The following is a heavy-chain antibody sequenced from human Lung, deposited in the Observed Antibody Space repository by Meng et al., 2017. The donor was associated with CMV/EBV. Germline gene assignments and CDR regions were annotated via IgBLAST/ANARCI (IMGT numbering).Heavy chain of an antibody. V-gene: IGHV4-4*02. CDR1: GTSISTSNW. CDR2: VYHSGYT. CDR3: ARVTEYGGNCFDS. D-gene: IGHD4/OR15-4a*01. J-gene: IGHJ4*02. Sequence: AVSGTSISTSNWWSRVRQPPGKGLEWIGEVYHSGYTNYNPSLKSRVTMSVDRSKNQFSLRLSSVTAADTAIYYCARVTEYGGNCFDSWGQGTLVTVSS.